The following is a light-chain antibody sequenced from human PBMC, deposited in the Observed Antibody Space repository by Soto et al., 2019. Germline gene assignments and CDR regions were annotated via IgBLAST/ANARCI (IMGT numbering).Light chain of an antibody. CDR1: QSVSGK. CDR3: QQSNNWPWT. V-gene: IGKV3-15*01. CDR2: DAS. Sequence: DIVLSQSPGTLSLSPGERATVSCRASQSVSGKLAWYQQKPGQAPRLLIYDASTRATGIPARFSGSGSGTEFTLTISSLQSEDFAVYYCQQSNNWPWTFGQGTKVDVK. J-gene: IGKJ1*01.